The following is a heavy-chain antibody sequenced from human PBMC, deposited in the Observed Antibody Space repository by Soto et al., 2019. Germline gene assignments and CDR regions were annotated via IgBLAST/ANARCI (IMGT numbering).Heavy chain of an antibody. CDR1: GFTFSSYA. J-gene: IGHJ4*02. CDR3: ARGSYYVESSY. Sequence: EVQLLESGGGLVQPGGSLRLSCAASGFTFSSYAMSWVRQAPGKGLEWVSAISGSGGSTYYADSVKGRFTISRDNSKNTLYLQMNSLRAEDMAVYYCARGSYYVESSYWGQGTLVTVSS. V-gene: IGHV3-23*01. CDR2: ISGSGGST. D-gene: IGHD1-26*01.